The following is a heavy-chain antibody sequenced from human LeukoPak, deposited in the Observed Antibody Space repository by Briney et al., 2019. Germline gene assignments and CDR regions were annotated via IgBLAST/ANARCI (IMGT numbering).Heavy chain of an antibody. V-gene: IGHV1-2*02. CDR1: GYTFTGYY. Sequence: ASVKVSCKASGYTFTGYYMHWVRQAPGQGLEWMGWINPNSGGTNYAQKFQGRVTMTRDTSISTAYMELSRLRSDDTAVYYCARVANYYDNSAAGYWGQGTLVTVSS. J-gene: IGHJ4*02. D-gene: IGHD3-22*01. CDR2: INPNSGGT. CDR3: ARVANYYDNSAAGY.